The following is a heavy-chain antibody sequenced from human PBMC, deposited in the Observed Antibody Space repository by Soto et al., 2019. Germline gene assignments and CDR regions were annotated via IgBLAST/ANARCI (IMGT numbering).Heavy chain of an antibody. D-gene: IGHD3-10*01. Sequence: EVHLLESGGGLVQPGGSLRLSCEASGFPFSNYAMTWVRQAPGRGLDWVSVISGTGGGTNTADSAKGRFTTSRDNSKNTLYLQMNSLRAEDTAVYYCAKRAFYGSGIPNYYGMDVWGQGTAVTVSS. CDR2: ISGTGGGT. CDR3: AKRAFYGSGIPNYYGMDV. CDR1: GFPFSNYA. V-gene: IGHV3-23*01. J-gene: IGHJ6*02.